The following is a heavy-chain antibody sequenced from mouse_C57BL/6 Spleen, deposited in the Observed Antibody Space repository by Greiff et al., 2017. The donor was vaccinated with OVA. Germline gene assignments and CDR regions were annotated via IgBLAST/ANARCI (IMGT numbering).Heavy chain of an antibody. CDR3: ARREYSNPYAMDY. CDR1: GYTFTSYW. D-gene: IGHD2-5*01. J-gene: IGHJ4*01. Sequence: VKLQESGAELAKPGASVKLSCKASGYTFTSYWLHWVKQRPGQGLEWIGYINPSSGYTKYNQKFKDKATLTADKSSSTAYMQLSSLTYEDSAVYCCARREYSNPYAMDYWGQGTSVTVSS. V-gene: IGHV1-7*01. CDR2: INPSSGYT.